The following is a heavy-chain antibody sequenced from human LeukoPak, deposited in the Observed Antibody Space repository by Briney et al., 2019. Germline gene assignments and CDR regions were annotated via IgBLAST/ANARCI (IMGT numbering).Heavy chain of an antibody. Sequence: GGSLRLSCAASGFTFSTYGMSWVRQAPGKGLDWVSSISGSDNSTYYANSVKGRFTISRDKSKNTLYLQMNSLRVEDTAVYYCAKAGSSSWYEESDYWGQGTLVTVSS. J-gene: IGHJ4*02. CDR1: GFTFSTYG. CDR3: AKAGSSSWYEESDY. V-gene: IGHV3-23*01. D-gene: IGHD6-13*01. CDR2: ISGSDNST.